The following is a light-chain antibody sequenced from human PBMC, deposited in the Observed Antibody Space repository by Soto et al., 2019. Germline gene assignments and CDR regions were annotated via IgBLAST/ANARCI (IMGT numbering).Light chain of an antibody. Sequence: QSALTQPASVSGSLGQSITISCSETSSDVGAYNYVSWYQQYPGKAPKLMIYHVTDRPSGVSNRFSGSKSGNTASLTISGLQVEDEADYYCCSYTTSNTFVFGTGTKVTVL. CDR1: SSDVGAYNY. V-gene: IGLV2-14*01. CDR2: HVT. CDR3: CSYTTSNTFV. J-gene: IGLJ1*01.